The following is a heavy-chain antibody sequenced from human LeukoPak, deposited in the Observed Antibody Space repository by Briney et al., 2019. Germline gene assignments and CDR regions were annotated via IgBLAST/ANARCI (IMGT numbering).Heavy chain of an antibody. CDR1: GFTFSSYG. D-gene: IGHD6-13*01. CDR3: AKGDSSSWYDYYFDY. V-gene: IGHV3-33*06. CDR2: IWYDGSNK. J-gene: IGHJ4*02. Sequence: PGGSLRLSCAASGFTFSSYGMHWVRQAPGKGLEWVAVIWYDGSNKYYADSVKGRFTISRDNSKNTLYLQVNSLRAEDTAVYYCAKGDSSSWYDYYFDYWGQGTLVTVSS.